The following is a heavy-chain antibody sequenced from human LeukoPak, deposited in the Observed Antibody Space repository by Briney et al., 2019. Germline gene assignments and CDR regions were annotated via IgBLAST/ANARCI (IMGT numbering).Heavy chain of an antibody. CDR3: ARVQAGYFDY. D-gene: IGHD6-25*01. CDR1: GFTFRSYG. V-gene: IGHV3-33*01. Sequence: PGKSLRLSCAASGFTFRSYGMHWVRQAPGKGLEWVAVIWYDGTNKDYAESVKGRFTISRDDSKNTLYLQMNSLRAEDTAVYYCARVQAGYFDYWGQGTLVTVSS. J-gene: IGHJ4*02. CDR2: IWYDGTNK.